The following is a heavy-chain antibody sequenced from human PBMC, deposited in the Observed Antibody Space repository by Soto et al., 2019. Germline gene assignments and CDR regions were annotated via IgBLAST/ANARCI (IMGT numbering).Heavy chain of an antibody. CDR3: ARDGAAAGTSGGMDV. D-gene: IGHD6-13*01. J-gene: IGHJ6*02. Sequence: ASVKVSCKASGYTFTSYYMHWVRQAPGQGLEWMGIINPSGGSTSYAQKFQGRVTMTRDTSTSTVYMELSSLRSEDTAVYYCARDGAAAGTSGGMDVWGQGTTVTVSS. CDR2: INPSGGST. V-gene: IGHV1-46*01. CDR1: GYTFTSYY.